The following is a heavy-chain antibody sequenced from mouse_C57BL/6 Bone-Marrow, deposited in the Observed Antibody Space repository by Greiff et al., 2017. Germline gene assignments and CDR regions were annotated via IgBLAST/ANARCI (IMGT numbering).Heavy chain of an antibody. D-gene: IGHD3-2*01. J-gene: IGHJ4*01. CDR1: GYTFTDYY. Sequence: EVQLQQSGPELVKPGASVKISCKASGYTFTDYYMNWVKQSHGKSLEWIGDINPNNGGTSYNQKFKGKATLTVDKSSSTAYMELRSLTSEDSAVYYCARDREGYYYAMDYGGQGTSVTVSS. CDR2: INPNNGGT. CDR3: ARDREGYYYAMDY. V-gene: IGHV1-26*01.